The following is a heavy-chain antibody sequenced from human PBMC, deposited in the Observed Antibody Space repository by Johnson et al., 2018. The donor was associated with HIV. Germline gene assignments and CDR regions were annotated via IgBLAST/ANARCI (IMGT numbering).Heavy chain of an antibody. CDR2: IWYDGSSK. J-gene: IGHJ3*02. CDR1: GFTFSSYG. V-gene: IGHV3-33*01. CDR3: ARDYYDLPWGYDAFDI. Sequence: QMLLVESGGGVVQPGGSLRLSCAASGFTFSSYGMHWVRQAPGKGLEWVAVIWYDGSSKYYADSVKGRFTISRDNSKNTLYLQINSLSTEDTALYYCARDYYDLPWGYDAFDIWGQGTMVTVSS. D-gene: IGHD3-22*01.